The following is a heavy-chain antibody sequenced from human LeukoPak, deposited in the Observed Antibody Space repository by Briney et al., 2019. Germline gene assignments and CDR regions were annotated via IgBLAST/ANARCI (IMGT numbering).Heavy chain of an antibody. J-gene: IGHJ6*03. CDR1: GGSFSGYY. D-gene: IGHD1-26*01. V-gene: IGHV4-34*01. CDR2: INHSGST. CDR3: ARGRWELLRNYYYYYMDV. Sequence: PSETLSLTCAVYGGSFSGYYWSWIRQPPGKGLEWIGKINHSGSTNYNPSLKSRVTISVDTSKNQFSLKLSSVTAADTAVYYCARGRWELLRNYYYYYMDVWGKGTTVTVSS.